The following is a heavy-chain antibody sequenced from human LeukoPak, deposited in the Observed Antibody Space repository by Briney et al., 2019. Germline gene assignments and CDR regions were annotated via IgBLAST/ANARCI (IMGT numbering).Heavy chain of an antibody. CDR2: IHSGGST. D-gene: IGHD1-14*01. V-gene: IGHV3-53*01. Sequence: GGSLRLSCAASGFTVSSNYMSWVRQAPGKGLEWVSVIHSGGSTYYADSVKGRFTISRDNSKNTLYLQMNSLRAEDTAVYYCARGQGITSYYYGMDVGGQGTTVTVSS. CDR1: GFTVSSNY. CDR3: ARGQGITSYYYGMDV. J-gene: IGHJ6*02.